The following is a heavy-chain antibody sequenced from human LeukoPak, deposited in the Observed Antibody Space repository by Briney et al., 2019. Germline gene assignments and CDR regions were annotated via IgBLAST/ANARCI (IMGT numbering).Heavy chain of an antibody. D-gene: IGHD4-23*01. CDR2: IYYSGST. CDR3: ARRAVTDAFDI. J-gene: IGHJ3*02. CDR1: GGSISSYY. V-gene: IGHV4-59*12. Sequence: SETLSLTCTVSGGSISSYYWSWIRQPPGKGLEWIGYIYYSGSTNYNPSLKSRVTLSVDTSKNQFSLKLSSVTAADTAVYYCARRAVTDAFDIWGQGTMVTVSS.